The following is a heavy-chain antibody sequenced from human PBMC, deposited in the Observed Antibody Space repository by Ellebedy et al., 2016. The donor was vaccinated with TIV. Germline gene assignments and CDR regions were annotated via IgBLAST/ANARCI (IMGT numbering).Heavy chain of an antibody. Sequence: GESLKISXAASGITFSNYNMSWVRQAPGKGLEWVSSITLTGSYIYYTDSVKGRFTISRDNAKNSLFLQMNSLRGEDTAVYYCARDGSGSRKDYSGLDVWGQGTTVTVSS. CDR2: ITLTGSYI. J-gene: IGHJ6*02. CDR1: GITFSNYN. V-gene: IGHV3-21*01. CDR3: ARDGSGSRKDYSGLDV. D-gene: IGHD3-10*01.